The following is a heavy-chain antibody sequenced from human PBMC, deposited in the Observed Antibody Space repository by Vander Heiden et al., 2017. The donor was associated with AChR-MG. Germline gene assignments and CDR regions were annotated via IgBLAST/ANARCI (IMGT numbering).Heavy chain of an antibody. CDR3: ARGTTVTTSWGY. Sequence: QVQLVQPGAEVKKPGSSVKVSCKASGGTFSNYAINWVRQAPGQGLEWMGGINPIFGTANYAQKFQDRVTITADKSTSTAYMELSSLRSEDTAVYYCARGTTVTTSWGYWGQGTLVTVSS. CDR1: GGTFSNYA. V-gene: IGHV1-69*06. D-gene: IGHD4-17*01. CDR2: INPIFGTA. J-gene: IGHJ4*02.